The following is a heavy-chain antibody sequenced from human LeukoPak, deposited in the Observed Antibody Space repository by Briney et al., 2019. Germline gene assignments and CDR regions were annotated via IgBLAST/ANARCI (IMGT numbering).Heavy chain of an antibody. J-gene: IGHJ4*02. CDR1: GFTVSGIY. CDR2: IYSGGST. V-gene: IGHV3-66*02. Sequence: PGGSLRLSCAASGFTVSGIYMTWVRLAPEKGLEWVSGIYSGGSTYYADSVRGRFTISRDNSKNTVDLEMNGLRVEDTAVYYCARGVLPPNYYDSSGYLDYWGQGTLVTVSS. D-gene: IGHD3-22*01. CDR3: ARGVLPPNYYDSSGYLDY.